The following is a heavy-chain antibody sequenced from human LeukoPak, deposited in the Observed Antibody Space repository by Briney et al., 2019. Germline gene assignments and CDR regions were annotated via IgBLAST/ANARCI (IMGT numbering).Heavy chain of an antibody. D-gene: IGHD6-13*01. CDR2: ISSSGSTI. CDR1: GFTFSSYE. V-gene: IGHV3-48*03. Sequence: GGSLRLSCAASGFTFSSYEMNWVRQAPGKGLEWVSYISSSGSTINYADSVKGRFTISRDNAKNSLYLQMNSLRAEDTAVYYCARVTAAAATLDYWGQGTLVTVSS. CDR3: ARVTAAAATLDY. J-gene: IGHJ4*02.